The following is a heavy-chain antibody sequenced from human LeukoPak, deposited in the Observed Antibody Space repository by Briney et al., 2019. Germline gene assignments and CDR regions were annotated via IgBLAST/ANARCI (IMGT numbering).Heavy chain of an antibody. J-gene: IGHJ4*02. Sequence: GGSLRLSCAASGFTFSSYGMLWVRQAPGKGLEWVAVISYDGSNKYYADSVKGRFTISRDNSKNTLYLQMNSLRAEDTAVYYCAKGMGYCSGGSCHESPPFDYWGQGTLVTVSS. CDR2: ISYDGSNK. CDR3: AKGMGYCSGGSCHESPPFDY. V-gene: IGHV3-30*18. CDR1: GFTFSSYG. D-gene: IGHD2-15*01.